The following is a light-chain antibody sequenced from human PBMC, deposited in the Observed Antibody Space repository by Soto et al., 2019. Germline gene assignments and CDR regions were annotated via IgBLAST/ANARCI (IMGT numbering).Light chain of an antibody. J-gene: IGKJ4*01. CDR3: QQRSNWPP. CDR1: QSISTN. V-gene: IGKV3-11*01. Sequence: EIVMTQSPATLSVSPGERATLSCRASQSISTNLAWYQQKPGQAPRLLISDASNRATGIPARFSGSGSGTDFTLTISSLEPEDFAVYYCQQRSNWPPFGGGTKVGIK. CDR2: DAS.